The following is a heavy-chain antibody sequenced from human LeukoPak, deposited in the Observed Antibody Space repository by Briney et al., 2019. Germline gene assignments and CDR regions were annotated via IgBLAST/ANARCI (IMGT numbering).Heavy chain of an antibody. V-gene: IGHV3-23*01. D-gene: IGHD6-6*01. Sequence: GGSLRLSCAASGFTFSSYAMSWVRQAPGKGLEWVSAISVSGGSTYYADSVKGRFTISRDNSKNTLYLQMNSLRAEDTAVYYCAKDLAEYSSSSGLDYWGQGTLVTVSS. CDR3: AKDLAEYSSSSGLDY. CDR1: GFTFSSYA. CDR2: ISVSGGST. J-gene: IGHJ4*02.